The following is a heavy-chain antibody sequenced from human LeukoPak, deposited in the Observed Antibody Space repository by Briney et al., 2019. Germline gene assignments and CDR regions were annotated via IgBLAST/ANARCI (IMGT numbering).Heavy chain of an antibody. V-gene: IGHV1-2*02. D-gene: IGHD6-19*01. CDR3: ARVTVAGYFDY. CDR2: INPNSGGT. J-gene: IGHJ4*02. Sequence: ASVTVSSKASGYTFTVYYMHWVRQAPGQGIEWMGWINPNSGGTKYTQKFQGRVTMTRYTSTSTAYMELSRLRSDDTAVYYCARVTVAGYFDYWGQGTLVTVSS. CDR1: GYTFTVYY.